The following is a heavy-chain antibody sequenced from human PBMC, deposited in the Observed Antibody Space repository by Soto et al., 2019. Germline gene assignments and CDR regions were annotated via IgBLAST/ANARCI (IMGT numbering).Heavy chain of an antibody. D-gene: IGHD3-3*01. CDR1: GVPFGSYC. V-gene: IGHV3-30*18. CDR2: ISYDGSNK. Sequence: LRLRYPALGVPFGSYCMHRVSHAPGKGLEWVAVISYDGSNKYYADSVKGRFTISRDNSKSTLYLQMNSLRAEDTAVYYCAKADSFFWSGCLDYWGQGTLVTVS. CDR3: AKADSFFWSGCLDY. J-gene: IGHJ4*02.